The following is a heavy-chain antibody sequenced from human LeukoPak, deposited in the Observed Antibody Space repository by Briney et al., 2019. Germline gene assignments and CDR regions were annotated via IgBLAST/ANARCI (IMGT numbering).Heavy chain of an antibody. V-gene: IGHV4-59*01. D-gene: IGHD1-26*01. Sequence: SETLSLTCTVSGGSINSYYWSWIRQPPGKGLEWIGCIHHGVSPTYNPSLKSRVTMSVDTSKNQFSLKVNSVTAAGTAVYYCARDILMVGATHYFNYWGQGTLVTVSS. CDR3: ARDILMVGATHYFNY. CDR1: GGSINSYY. J-gene: IGHJ4*02. CDR2: IHHGVSP.